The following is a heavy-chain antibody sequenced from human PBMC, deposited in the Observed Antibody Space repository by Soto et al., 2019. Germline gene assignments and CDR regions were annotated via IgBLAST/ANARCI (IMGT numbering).Heavy chain of an antibody. CDR2: IKQDGSEK. J-gene: IGHJ5*02. CDR3: ARGGTRGWYRNWFDP. V-gene: IGHV3-7*03. Sequence: EVQLVESGGALVQPGGSLRLSCAASGFTFSSYWMSWVRQAPGKGLEWVANIKQDGSEKYYVDSVKGRFTISRDNAKNSLYLQMNSLRAEDTAVYYCARGGTRGWYRNWFDPWGQGTLVTVSS. CDR1: GFTFSSYW. D-gene: IGHD6-19*01.